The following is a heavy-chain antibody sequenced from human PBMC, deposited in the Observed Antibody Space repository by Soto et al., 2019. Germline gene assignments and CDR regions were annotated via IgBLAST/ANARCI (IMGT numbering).Heavy chain of an antibody. V-gene: IGHV4-34*01. D-gene: IGHD3-16*02. Sequence: SETLSLTCAVDGGSFSGYYWSWIRQPPGKGLEWIGEINHSGSTNYNPSLKSRVTISVDTSKNQFSLKLSSVTAADTAVYYCARGPGIWGSYRRPYFDYWGQGTLVTVSS. J-gene: IGHJ4*02. CDR1: GGSFSGYY. CDR3: ARGPGIWGSYRRPYFDY. CDR2: INHSGST.